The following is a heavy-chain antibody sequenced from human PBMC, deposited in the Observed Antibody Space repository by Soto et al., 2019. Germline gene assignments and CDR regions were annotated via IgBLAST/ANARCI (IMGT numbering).Heavy chain of an antibody. CDR2: IYWDDDK. D-gene: IGHD6-13*01. J-gene: IGHJ4*02. CDR3: AHRRRYSSSWDSFDY. V-gene: IGHV2-5*02. Sequence: QITLKESGPTLVKPTQTLTLTCTFSGFSLSTSGVGVGWIRQPPGKALEWLALIYWDDDKRYSPSLKSRLTTTKDPSTNHVVLTLTNLDPVDTATYYCAHRRRYSSSWDSFDYWGQGTLVTVSS. CDR1: GFSLSTSGVG.